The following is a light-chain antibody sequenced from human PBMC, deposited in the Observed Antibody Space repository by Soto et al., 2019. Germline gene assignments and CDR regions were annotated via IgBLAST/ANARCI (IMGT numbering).Light chain of an antibody. CDR3: QQSNNWPYT. CDR2: GAS. CDR1: QSVTDN. V-gene: IGKV3-15*01. Sequence: EIVMTQSPATLSVSPGERATLSCRASQSVTDNLAWYQQKPGQAPRLLISGASTRATGIPARFSGRGSGTEFTLTISSLQSEDFALYYCQQSNNWPYTFGQGTKREIK. J-gene: IGKJ2*01.